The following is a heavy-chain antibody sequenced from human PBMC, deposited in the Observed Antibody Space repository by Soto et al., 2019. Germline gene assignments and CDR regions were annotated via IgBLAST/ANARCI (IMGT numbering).Heavy chain of an antibody. V-gene: IGHV4-39*02. CDR3: VRHHHHTNFGP. CDR1: GDSISDDNYY. J-gene: IGHJ5*02. Sequence: ASETLSLTCTVSGDSISDDNYYWAWVRQPPGKALEWIGDVTYAGTNYYNPSLKNRVTISIDTSKNHFSLRLNSVIAADTAVYFCVRHHHHTNFGPWGQGTLVTVSS. CDR2: VTYAGTN.